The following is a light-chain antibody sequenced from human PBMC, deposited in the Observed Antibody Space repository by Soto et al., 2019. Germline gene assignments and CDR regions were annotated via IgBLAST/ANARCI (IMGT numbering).Light chain of an antibody. J-gene: IGLJ2*01. CDR2: EVN. CDR1: SSDVGSYNL. V-gene: IGLV2-23*02. Sequence: QSALTQPASVSGSSGQSITISCTGTSSDVGSYNLVSWFQQHTGKAPRLMIYEVNKRPSGVSNRFSGSKSGYTASLTISGIQAEDEAEYYCCSFAGTTTYVLFGGGTKLTVL. CDR3: CSFAGTTTYVL.